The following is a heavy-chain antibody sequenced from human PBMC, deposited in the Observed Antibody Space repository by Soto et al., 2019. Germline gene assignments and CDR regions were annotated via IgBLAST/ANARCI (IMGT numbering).Heavy chain of an antibody. CDR3: ARDPQYSGSYPPKYYGMDV. D-gene: IGHD1-26*01. CDR1: GFTFSSYE. CDR2: ISSSGSTI. Sequence: GGSLRLSCAASGFTFSSYEMNWVRQAPGKGLEWVSYISSSGSTIYYADSVKGRFTISRDNAKNSLYLQMNSLRAEDTAVYYCARDPQYSGSYPPKYYGMDVWGQGTKVTVYS. V-gene: IGHV3-48*03. J-gene: IGHJ6*02.